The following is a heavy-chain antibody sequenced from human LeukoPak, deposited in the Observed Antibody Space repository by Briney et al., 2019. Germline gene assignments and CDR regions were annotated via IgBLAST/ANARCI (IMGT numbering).Heavy chain of an antibody. D-gene: IGHD5-18*01. CDR3: AKDSGYSYGYFWFDP. CDR1: GFTFDDYA. Sequence: PGGSLRLSCAASGFTFDDYAMHWVRQAPGKGLEWVSGISWNSGSIGYADSVKGRFTISRDNAKNSLYLQMNSLRAEDTALYYCAKDSGYSYGYFWFDPWGQGTLVTVSS. V-gene: IGHV3-9*01. CDR2: ISWNSGSI. J-gene: IGHJ5*02.